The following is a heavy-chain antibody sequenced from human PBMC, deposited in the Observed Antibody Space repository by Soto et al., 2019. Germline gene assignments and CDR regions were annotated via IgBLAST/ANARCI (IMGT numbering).Heavy chain of an antibody. V-gene: IGHV4-39*01. Sequence: SETLSLTCTVSGGSISSSSYYWGWIRQPPGKGLEWIGSIYYSGSTYYNPSLKSRVTMSVDTSKNQFSLKLSSVTAADTAVYYCARHYDFWSGYSPAYYYYGMDVWAKGPRSPSP. CDR2: IYYSGST. CDR1: GGSISSSSYY. CDR3: ARHYDFWSGYSPAYYYYGMDV. D-gene: IGHD3-3*01. J-gene: IGHJ6*02.